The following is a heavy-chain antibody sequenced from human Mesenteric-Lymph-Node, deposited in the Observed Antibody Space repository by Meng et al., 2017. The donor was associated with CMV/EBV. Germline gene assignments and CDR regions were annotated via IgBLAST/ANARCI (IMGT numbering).Heavy chain of an antibody. J-gene: IGHJ3*02. CDR2: IYSGGST. Sequence: GESLKISCVASGFTFNKYSMNWVRHAPGKGLEWVSIIYSGGSTYYADSVKGRFTTSRDSAKNTLRLQMSSLRAEDTAVYYCARRGASDAFDIWGQGTMVTVSS. V-gene: IGHV3-66*02. D-gene: IGHD3-10*01. CDR3: ARRGASDAFDI. CDR1: GFTFNKYS.